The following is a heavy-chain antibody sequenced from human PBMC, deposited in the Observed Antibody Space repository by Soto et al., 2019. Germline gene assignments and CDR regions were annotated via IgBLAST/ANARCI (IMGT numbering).Heavy chain of an antibody. CDR2: ISYDGSNK. J-gene: IGHJ2*01. CDR1: GFTFSSYA. D-gene: IGHD4-4*01. V-gene: IGHV3-30-3*01. Sequence: QVQLVESGGGVVQPGRSLRLSCAASGFTFSSYAMHWVRQAPGKGLEWVAVISYDGSNKYYADSVKGRFTFSRDKSKNTLYRQMNSLRAEDTAVYYCASPLWSDDYNWGYFDLWGRGTLVTVSS. CDR3: ASPLWSDDYNWGYFDL.